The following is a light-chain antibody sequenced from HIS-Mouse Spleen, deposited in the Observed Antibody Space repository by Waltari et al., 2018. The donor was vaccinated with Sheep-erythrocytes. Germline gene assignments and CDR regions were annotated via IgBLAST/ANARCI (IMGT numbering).Light chain of an antibody. CDR1: PGIRKD. V-gene: IGKV1-6*01. Sequence: AIQMTQSPSSLSASVGDRVTITCRASPGIRKDLGWYQQKPGKAPKLLIYAASSLQSGVPSRFSGSGSGTDFTLTISSLQPEDFATYYCLQDYNYPWTFGQGTKVEIK. CDR2: AAS. CDR3: LQDYNYPWT. J-gene: IGKJ1*01.